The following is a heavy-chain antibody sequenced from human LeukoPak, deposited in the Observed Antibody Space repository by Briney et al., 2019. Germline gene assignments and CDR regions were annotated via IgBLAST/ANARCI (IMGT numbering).Heavy chain of an antibody. V-gene: IGHV3-23*01. D-gene: IGHD1-26*01. J-gene: IGHJ4*02. Sequence: GGSLRLSCAASGSTFSSYAMSWVRQAPGKGLEGVSAISGSGGSTYYADSVKGRFTISRDNSKKTLYLQMIGLRAEDTAVFYCAKTSTPGTSIVHFDSWGPGTLVTVSS. CDR1: GSTFSSYA. CDR3: AKTSTPGTSIVHFDS. CDR2: ISGSGGST.